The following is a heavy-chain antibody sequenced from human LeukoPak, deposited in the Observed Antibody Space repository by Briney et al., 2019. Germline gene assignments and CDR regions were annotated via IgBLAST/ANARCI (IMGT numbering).Heavy chain of an antibody. Sequence: ASVKASCKASEGTFSSYAISWVRQAPGQGLEWMGRIIPSLGTANYAQKFRGRVTITRDESTSTAYMERSSLSSEDTAVYYWAREQVDIVVVVAAKRTPLDAFDIWGQGTMVTVSS. CDR1: EGTFSSYA. J-gene: IGHJ3*02. CDR3: AREQVDIVVVVAAKRTPLDAFDI. D-gene: IGHD2-15*01. CDR2: IIPSLGTA. V-gene: IGHV1-69*11.